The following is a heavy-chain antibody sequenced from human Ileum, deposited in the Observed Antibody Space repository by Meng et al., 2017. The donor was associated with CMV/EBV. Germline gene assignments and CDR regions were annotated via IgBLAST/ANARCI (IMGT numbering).Heavy chain of an antibody. CDR2: IRYDESKE. CDR1: GFTFSNHG. Sequence: GESLKISCAASGFTFSNHGMHWVRQAPGKGLEWVAFIRYDESKEYYADSVKGRFTISRDNSKNTVYLQMKSLRTEDTAMYYCAKGLNYYDRSGYPYWGQGTQVTVSS. D-gene: IGHD3-22*01. V-gene: IGHV3-30*02. CDR3: AKGLNYYDRSGYPY. J-gene: IGHJ4*02.